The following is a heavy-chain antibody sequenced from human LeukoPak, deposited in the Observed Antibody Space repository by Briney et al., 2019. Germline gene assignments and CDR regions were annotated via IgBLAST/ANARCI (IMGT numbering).Heavy chain of an antibody. CDR1: GGSISTYS. Sequence: WGTLSLTCTVSGGSISTYSWTWIRQPPGKGLEWIGNIYYSGRTNYNPSLKSRVTISIDTSKNQFSLKVSSVTAADTAVYYCARAHSSGWPHMFDPWGQGTLFPAPS. CDR3: ARAHSSGWPHMFDP. J-gene: IGHJ5*02. V-gene: IGHV4-59*01. CDR2: IYYSGRT. D-gene: IGHD6-19*01.